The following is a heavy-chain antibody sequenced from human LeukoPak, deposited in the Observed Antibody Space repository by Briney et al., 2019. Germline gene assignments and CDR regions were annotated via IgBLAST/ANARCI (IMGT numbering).Heavy chain of an antibody. CDR2: IKSDGSEK. Sequence: PGGTLRLSCVASGFTFSGYWLNWVRQAQGKGLESVAHIKSDGSEKYYVDSVKGRCTVSRDNAKNSLYLQMNTLTAEDTAVYYCARDTRWSNDYWGQGTLVTVSS. D-gene: IGHD5-24*01. V-gene: IGHV3-7*04. CDR1: GFTFSGYW. CDR3: ARDTRWSNDY. J-gene: IGHJ4*02.